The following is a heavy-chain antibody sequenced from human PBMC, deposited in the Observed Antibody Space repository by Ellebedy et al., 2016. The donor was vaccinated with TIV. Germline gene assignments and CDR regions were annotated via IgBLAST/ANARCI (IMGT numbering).Heavy chain of an antibody. V-gene: IGHV3-23*01. CDR3: AKGELLWFGELSY. J-gene: IGHJ4*02. CDR2: ISGSGGST. D-gene: IGHD3-10*01. CDR1: GFTFSSYA. Sequence: GGSLRLXCAASGFTFSSYAMSWVRQAPGKGLEWVSAISGSGGSTYYADSVKGRFTISRDNSKNTLYLQMNSLRAEDTAVYYCAKGELLWFGELSYWGQGTLVTVSS.